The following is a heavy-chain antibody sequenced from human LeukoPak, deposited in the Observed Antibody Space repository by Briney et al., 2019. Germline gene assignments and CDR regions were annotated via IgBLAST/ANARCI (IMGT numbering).Heavy chain of an antibody. J-gene: IGHJ4*02. CDR2: INNDGSRT. CDR1: GFTFSSYW. CDR3: ARDDAAAGIIFDY. Sequence: GGSLRLSCAASGFTFSSYWMHWVRQVPGKGLVWVSRINNDGSRTNYADSVKGRFTISRDNAKNTVSLQMNSLRVGDTAVYYCARDDAAAGIIFDYWGQGTLVTVSS. V-gene: IGHV3-74*01. D-gene: IGHD6-13*01.